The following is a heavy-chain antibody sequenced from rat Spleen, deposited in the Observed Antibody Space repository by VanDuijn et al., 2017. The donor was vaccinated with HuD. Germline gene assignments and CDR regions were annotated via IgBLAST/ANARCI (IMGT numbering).Heavy chain of an antibody. CDR2: ISYDGSST. Sequence: EVQLVESGGGLVQPGRSLKLSCAASGFTFSDYNMAWVRQAPKKGLEWVATISYDGSSTYYRDSVRDRFTISRDNAKSTLYLQMDSLRSEDTATYYCTTWFGYWGQGTRVTVSS. V-gene: IGHV5-7*01. CDR3: TTWFGY. J-gene: IGHJ3*01. CDR1: GFTFSDYN.